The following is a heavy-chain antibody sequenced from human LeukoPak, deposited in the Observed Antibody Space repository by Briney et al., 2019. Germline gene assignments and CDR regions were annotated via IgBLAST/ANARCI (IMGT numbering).Heavy chain of an antibody. D-gene: IGHD3-16*01. V-gene: IGHV4-59*01. J-gene: IGHJ6*03. CDR3: ARDGGTRYYYYMDV. CDR2: IYYSGST. CDR1: GGSISSYY. Sequence: PSETLSLTCTVSGGSISSYYWSWLRQPPGKGLEWIGYIYYSGSTNYNPSLKSRVTISVDTSKNQFSLKLSSVTAADTAVYYCARDGGTRYYYYMDVWGKGTTVTVSS.